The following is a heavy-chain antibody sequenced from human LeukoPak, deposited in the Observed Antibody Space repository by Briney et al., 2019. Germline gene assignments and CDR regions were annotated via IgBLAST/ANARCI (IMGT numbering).Heavy chain of an antibody. CDR2: ISGGGGST. CDR3: AKGGVVVVDGFDY. CDR1: GFTLSNYA. Sequence: RGGSLRLSCAASGFTLSNYAMSWVRQAPGKGLEGVSAISGGGGSTYNADSVKAPFTISRDNTKNTLYLQMNNLRAEATAVYYCAKGGVVVVDGFDYWGQGTLVTVSS. V-gene: IGHV3-23*01. D-gene: IGHD2-2*01. J-gene: IGHJ4*02.